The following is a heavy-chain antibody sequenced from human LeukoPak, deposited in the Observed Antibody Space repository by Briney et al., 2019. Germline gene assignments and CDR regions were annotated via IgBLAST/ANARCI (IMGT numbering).Heavy chain of an antibody. V-gene: IGHV4-30-4*08. Sequence: NTSETLSLTCTVSGGSISSGDSYWSWIRQPLGKGLECIGYIYYSGSPFYNPSLKSRVTISVDTSKNHFSLNLSSVTAADTAVYYCARGNNPYYFDYWGQGTLVTVSS. J-gene: IGHJ4*02. CDR2: IYYSGSP. CDR3: ARGNNPYYFDY. CDR1: GGSISSGDSY. D-gene: IGHD2/OR15-2a*01.